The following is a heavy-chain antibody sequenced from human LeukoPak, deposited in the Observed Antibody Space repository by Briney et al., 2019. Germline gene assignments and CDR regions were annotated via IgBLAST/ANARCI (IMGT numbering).Heavy chain of an antibody. V-gene: IGHV4-59*01. CDR2: IYYSGST. CDR3: ARSRYSSGWFDAEYFQH. Sequence: SETLSLTCTVSGGSISSYYWSWIRQPPGKGLEWIGYIYYSGSTNYNPSLKGRVTISVDTSKNQFSLELSSVTAADTAVYYCARSRYSSGWFDAEYFQHWGQGTLVTVSS. D-gene: IGHD6-19*01. J-gene: IGHJ1*01. CDR1: GGSISSYY.